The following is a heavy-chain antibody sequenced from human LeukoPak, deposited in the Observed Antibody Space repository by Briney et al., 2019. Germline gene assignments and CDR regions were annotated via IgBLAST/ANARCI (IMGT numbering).Heavy chain of an antibody. CDR2: ISSSSSYI. CDR1: GFTFSSYS. J-gene: IGHJ4*02. CDR3: ARDRSPIAAAGTGFDY. D-gene: IGHD6-13*01. Sequence: GGSLRLSCAASGFTFSSYSMNWVRQAPGKGLEWVSSISSSSSYIYYADSVKGRSTISRDNAKNSLYLQMNSLRAEDTAVYYRARDRSPIAAAGTGFDYWGQGTLVTVSS. V-gene: IGHV3-21*01.